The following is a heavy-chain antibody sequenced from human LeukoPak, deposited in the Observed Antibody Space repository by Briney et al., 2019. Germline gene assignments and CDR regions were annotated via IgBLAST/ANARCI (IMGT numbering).Heavy chain of an antibody. D-gene: IGHD1-14*01. CDR3: ARGRNQRDLRLLLY. J-gene: IGHJ4*02. Sequence: GASVKVSCKASGYTFSSYDINWVRQATGQGLELMGWMNPNSGNTGYAQKFQGRVTMTRNTSISTAYMELSSLRSEDTAMYYCARGRNQRDLRLLLYWGQGTLVTVSS. V-gene: IGHV1-8*01. CDR1: GYTFSSYD. CDR2: MNPNSGNT.